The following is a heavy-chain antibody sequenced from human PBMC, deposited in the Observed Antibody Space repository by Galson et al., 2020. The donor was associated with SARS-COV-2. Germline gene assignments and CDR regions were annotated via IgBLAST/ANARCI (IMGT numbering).Heavy chain of an antibody. CDR1: GFTFSTYW. V-gene: IGHV3-74*01. J-gene: IGHJ4*02. D-gene: IGHD1-26*01. CDR3: TATRAY. Sequence: GGSLRLSCAASGFTFSTYWMHWVRQAPGKGLIWVSHINGHGNSTSYADSVKDRFTISRDNAKNTLYLQMNSLRVEDTAVYYCTATRAYWGQGILVTVSS. CDR2: INGHGNST.